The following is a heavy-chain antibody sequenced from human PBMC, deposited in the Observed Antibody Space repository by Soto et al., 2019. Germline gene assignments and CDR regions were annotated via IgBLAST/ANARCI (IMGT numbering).Heavy chain of an antibody. CDR2: IYYSGST. Sequence: PSETLSLTCTVSGGSISSYYWSWIRQPPGKGLEWIGYIYYSGSTNYNPSLKSRVTISVDTSKNQFSLKLSSVTAADTAVYYCATMRENDAFDIWGQGTMVTVSS. CDR3: ATMRENDAFDI. CDR1: GGSISSYY. D-gene: IGHD3-3*01. V-gene: IGHV4-59*01. J-gene: IGHJ3*02.